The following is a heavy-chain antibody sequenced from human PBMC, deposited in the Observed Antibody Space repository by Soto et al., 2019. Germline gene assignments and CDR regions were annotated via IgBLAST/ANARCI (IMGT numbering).Heavy chain of an antibody. CDR1: GFTFSDYY. Sequence: LRLSCAASGFTFSDYYISWIRQAPWKGLEWVSYISSSGSTIYYADSVKGRFTISRDNAKNSLYLQMNSLRAEDTAVYYCARSWQQLPPGDAFDIWGQGTMVTVS. D-gene: IGHD6-13*01. J-gene: IGHJ3*02. CDR3: ARSWQQLPPGDAFDI. CDR2: ISSSGSTI. V-gene: IGHV3-11*01.